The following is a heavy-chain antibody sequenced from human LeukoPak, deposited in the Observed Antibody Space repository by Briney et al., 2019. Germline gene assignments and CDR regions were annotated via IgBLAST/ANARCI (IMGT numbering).Heavy chain of an antibody. V-gene: IGHV4-34*01. J-gene: IGHJ5*02. CDR2: INHSGST. CDR1: GGSFSGYY. CDR3: ARGIRGWELQGEWFDP. Sequence: PSETLSLTCAVYGGSFSGYYWSWIRQPPGRGVEWIGEINHSGSTNYNPSLKSRVTISVDTSKNQFSLKLSSVTAADTAVYYCARGIRGWELQGEWFDPGGQGTLVTVSS. D-gene: IGHD1-26*01.